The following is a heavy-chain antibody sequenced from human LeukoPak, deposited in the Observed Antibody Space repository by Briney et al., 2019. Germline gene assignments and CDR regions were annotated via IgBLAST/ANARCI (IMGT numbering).Heavy chain of an antibody. CDR1: DYTFTSYG. D-gene: IGHD6-13*01. Sequence: ASVKVSCKASDYTFTSYGISWVRQAPGQGLEWMGWISAYNGNTNYAQKLQGRVTMTTDTSTSTAYTELRSLRSDDTAVYYCAISVVGIAAAGIFDYWGQGTLVTVSS. CDR3: AISVVGIAAAGIFDY. V-gene: IGHV1-18*01. J-gene: IGHJ4*02. CDR2: ISAYNGNT.